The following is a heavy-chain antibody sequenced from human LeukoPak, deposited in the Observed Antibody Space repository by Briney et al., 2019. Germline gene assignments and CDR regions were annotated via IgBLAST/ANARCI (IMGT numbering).Heavy chain of an antibody. CDR3: ARGGYCSSTICSVEAFDI. CDR2: INHSGST. D-gene: IGHD2-2*01. V-gene: IGHV4-34*01. Sequence: SETLSLTCAVYGGSFSGYYWSWIRQPPGKGLEWIGEINHSGSTNYNPSLRSRVTISVDTSKNQFSLKLSSVTAADTAVYYCARGGYCSSTICSVEAFDIWGQGTMVTVSS. J-gene: IGHJ3*02. CDR1: GGSFSGYY.